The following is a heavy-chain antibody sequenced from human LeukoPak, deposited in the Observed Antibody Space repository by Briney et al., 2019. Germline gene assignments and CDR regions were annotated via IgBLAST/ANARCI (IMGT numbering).Heavy chain of an antibody. CDR1: GFTVSSNY. J-gene: IGHJ4*02. CDR2: ISGSGGST. V-gene: IGHV3-23*01. D-gene: IGHD6-13*01. CDR3: TTLRGGSSLYTYYFDY. Sequence: PGGSLRLSCAASGFTVSSNYMSWVRQAPGKGLEWVSAISGSGGSTYYADSVKGRFTIYRDNSKNTLYLQMNSLRAEDTAVYYCTTLRGGSSLYTYYFDYWGQGTLVTVSS.